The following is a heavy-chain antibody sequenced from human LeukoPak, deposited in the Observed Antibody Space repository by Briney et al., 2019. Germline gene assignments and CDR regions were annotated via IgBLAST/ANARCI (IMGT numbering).Heavy chain of an antibody. CDR2: ISGNGGVI. CDR1: GFTFSDNY. Sequence: GGSLRLSCAASGFTFSDNYMTWVRQAPGKGLEWLSYISGNGGVIQYADSVKGRFTISRDNAKNLLYLQMNSLRAEDTAVYYCAKEGGRIVYYYYYYMDVWGKGTTVTVSS. D-gene: IGHD2-15*01. J-gene: IGHJ6*03. CDR3: AKEGGRIVYYYYYYMDV. V-gene: IGHV3-11*01.